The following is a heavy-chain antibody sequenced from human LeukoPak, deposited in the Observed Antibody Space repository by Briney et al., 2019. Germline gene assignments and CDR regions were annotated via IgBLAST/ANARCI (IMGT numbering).Heavy chain of an antibody. CDR2: INPNSGGT. CDR1: GYTFTGYY. D-gene: IGHD1-26*01. V-gene: IGHV1-2*02. J-gene: IGHJ4*02. CDR3: ARDYYSGSYYKYYFDY. Sequence: ASVRVSCKASGYTFTGYYMHWGGQAPGQGGEWRGWINPNSGGTNYAQKLQGRVTMTRDTSISTAYMELSRLRSDDTAVYYCARDYYSGSYYKYYFDYWGQGTLVTVSS.